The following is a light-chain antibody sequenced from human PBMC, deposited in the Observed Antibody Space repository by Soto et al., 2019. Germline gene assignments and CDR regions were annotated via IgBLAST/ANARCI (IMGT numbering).Light chain of an antibody. J-gene: IGKJ1*01. CDR3: LKYVSSPGWT. Sequence: DIVLTQSPGTLSLSPGERATLSCRASQTVDSNFLAWYQQKPGQAPRLLIYAASTRATGIPDRFSGSGSGTDLPLTLGRLDPEDFAVYYCLKYVSSPGWTSGPGPRWKSN. CDR2: AAS. CDR1: QTVDSNF. V-gene: IGKV3-20*01.